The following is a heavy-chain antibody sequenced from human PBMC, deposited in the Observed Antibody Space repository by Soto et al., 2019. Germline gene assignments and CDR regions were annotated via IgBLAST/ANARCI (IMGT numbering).Heavy chain of an antibody. Sequence: GASVKVSCKASGYTFTGYYMHWVRQAPGQGLEWMGWINPNSGGTNYAQKFQGRVTMTRDTSISTAYMELSRLRSDDTAVCYCARVAGTWNWFDPWGQGTLVTVSS. CDR3: ARVAGTWNWFDP. CDR1: GYTFTGYY. CDR2: INPNSGGT. J-gene: IGHJ5*02. D-gene: IGHD6-19*01. V-gene: IGHV1-2*02.